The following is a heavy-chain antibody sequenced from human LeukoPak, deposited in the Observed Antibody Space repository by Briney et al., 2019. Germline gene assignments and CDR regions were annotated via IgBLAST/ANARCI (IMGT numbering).Heavy chain of an antibody. CDR2: IWYDGSNK. J-gene: IGHJ4*02. Sequence: GGSLRLSCAASGFTFSSYGMHWVRQAPGKGLEWVAVIWYDGSNKYYADSVKGRFTISRDNSKNTLYLQMNSLRAEDTAVYYCARIDGSGYSVYWGQETLVTVSS. CDR3: ARIDGSGYSVY. D-gene: IGHD3-22*01. V-gene: IGHV3-33*01. CDR1: GFTFSSYG.